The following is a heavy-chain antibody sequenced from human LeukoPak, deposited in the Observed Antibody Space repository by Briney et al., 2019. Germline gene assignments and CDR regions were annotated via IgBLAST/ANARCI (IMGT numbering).Heavy chain of an antibody. J-gene: IGHJ4*02. CDR3: ARSVTPSTFDY. Sequence: SETLSLTCTVSGDSINNYYWSWIRQPPGKGLEWIGYIYYSGSTNYNPSLKSRVTISVDTSKNQFSLKLSSVTAADTAVYYCARSVTPSTFDYWGQGTLVTVSS. CDR1: GDSINNYY. V-gene: IGHV4-59*01. CDR2: IYYSGST. D-gene: IGHD5-18*01.